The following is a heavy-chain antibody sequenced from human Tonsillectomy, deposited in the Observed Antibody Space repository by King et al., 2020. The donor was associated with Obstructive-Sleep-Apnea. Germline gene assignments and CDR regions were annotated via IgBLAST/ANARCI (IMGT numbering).Heavy chain of an antibody. CDR3: AKPILYYYGSGSFDY. J-gene: IGHJ4*02. Sequence: VQLVESGGGLVQPGGSLRLSCAGSGFTFSSYAMSWVRQAPGKGLEWVSEITGSGGRAWYADSVKGRFTISRDNSKNTLNLQMNSLRAEDTAVYYCAKPILYYYGSGSFDYWGQRTLVTVSS. CDR1: GFTFSSYA. V-gene: IGHV3-23*04. CDR2: ITGSGGRA. D-gene: IGHD3-10*01.